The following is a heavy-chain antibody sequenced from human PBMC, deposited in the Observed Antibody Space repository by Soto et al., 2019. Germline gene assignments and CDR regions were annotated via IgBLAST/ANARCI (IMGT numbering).Heavy chain of an antibody. V-gene: IGHV4-31*03. Sequence: PSETLSLTCTVSGGSISSGGYYWSWIRQHPGKGLEWIGYIYYSGSTYYNPSLKSRVTISVDTSKNQFSLKLSSGTAADTAVYYCARDPPPLGSYRSYWGQRTLVTVSS. CDR1: GGSISSGGYY. CDR2: IYYSGST. J-gene: IGHJ4*02. D-gene: IGHD3-16*02. CDR3: ARDPPPLGSYRSY.